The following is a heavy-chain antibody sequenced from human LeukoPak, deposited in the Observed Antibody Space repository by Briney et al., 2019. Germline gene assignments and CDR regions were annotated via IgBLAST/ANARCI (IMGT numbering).Heavy chain of an antibody. V-gene: IGHV3-7*05. CDR3: ARRGSYFSE. CDR2: IYQDGSEK. Sequence: GGSLRLSCAASGFTFGSYWMSWVRQAPGKGLEWVATIYQDGSEKYYVDSVKGRFTISRDNAKNSLYLQMNSLRVEDTAVYYCARRGSYFSEWGQGTLVTVSS. J-gene: IGHJ4*02. D-gene: IGHD1-26*01. CDR1: GFTFGSYW.